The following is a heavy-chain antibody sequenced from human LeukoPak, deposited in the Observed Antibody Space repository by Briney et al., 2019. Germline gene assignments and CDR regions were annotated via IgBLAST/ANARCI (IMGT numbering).Heavy chain of an antibody. D-gene: IGHD4-11*01. CDR1: GFTFSSYE. CDR2: ISSSGSTI. J-gene: IGHJ3*02. V-gene: IGHV3-48*03. Sequence: GGCLRLSCAASGFTFSSYEMNWVRQAPGKGLEWVSYISSSGSTIYYADSVKGRFTISRDNAKNSLYLQMNSLRAEDTAVYYCARVQYAFDIWGQGTMVTVSS. CDR3: ARVQYAFDI.